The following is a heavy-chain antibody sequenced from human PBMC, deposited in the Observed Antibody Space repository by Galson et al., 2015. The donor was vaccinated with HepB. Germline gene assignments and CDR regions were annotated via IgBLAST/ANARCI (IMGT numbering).Heavy chain of an antibody. J-gene: IGHJ5*02. D-gene: IGHD3-22*01. V-gene: IGHV1-46*01. CDR2: INPSAGST. CDR1: GYTFTTYF. Sequence: VKVSCKASGYTFTTYFMHWVRQAPGQGLEWMGIINPSAGSTSYAQKFQGRVTMTRDKSSSTVYMQLSSLKSEDTAVYYCARASADYYDSSGYYLGWFDPWGQGTLVTVSS. CDR3: ARASADYYDSSGYYLGWFDP.